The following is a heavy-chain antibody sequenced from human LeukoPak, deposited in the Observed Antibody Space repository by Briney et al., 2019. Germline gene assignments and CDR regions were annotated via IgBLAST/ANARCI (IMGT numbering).Heavy chain of an antibody. Sequence: PGGSLRLSCAASGFTFDDYGMSWVRQAPGKGLEWFSGINWNGGSTGYADSVKGRFTISRDNAKNSLYLQMNSLRAEDTALYHCASIGYCSSTSCAPIPWGQGTLVTVSS. V-gene: IGHV3-20*01. CDR3: ASIGYCSSTSCAPIP. D-gene: IGHD2-2*01. CDR2: INWNGGST. J-gene: IGHJ5*02. CDR1: GFTFDDYG.